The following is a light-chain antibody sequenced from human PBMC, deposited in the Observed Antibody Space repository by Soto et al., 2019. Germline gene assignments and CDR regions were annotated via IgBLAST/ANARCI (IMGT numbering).Light chain of an antibody. J-gene: IGKJ2*01. CDR1: QDISRW. CDR3: QQANSFPYT. V-gene: IGKV1-12*01. Sequence: DIQMTQSPSSVSASVGDRVTIACRASQDISRWLAWYQQKPGKAPRLLIHGASILHSGVPSRFSGSGSGTDFTLTIGSLQPEDFATYYCQQANSFPYTFGQGPKLEIK. CDR2: GAS.